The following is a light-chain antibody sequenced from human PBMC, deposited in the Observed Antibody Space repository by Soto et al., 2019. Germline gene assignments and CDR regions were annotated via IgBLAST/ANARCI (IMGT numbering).Light chain of an antibody. J-gene: IGKJ1*01. CDR3: QQRSSWPPA. V-gene: IGKV3-11*01. CDR2: DAV. CDR1: QSISTS. Sequence: DIVLTQSPAPLSLSPGERATLSCRASQSISTSLAWYQQNPGQAPRLLINDAVNRATSIAARFSGSGSGTDFTLTIRSLEDEDFEVYYCQQRSSWPPAFGQGTKVE.